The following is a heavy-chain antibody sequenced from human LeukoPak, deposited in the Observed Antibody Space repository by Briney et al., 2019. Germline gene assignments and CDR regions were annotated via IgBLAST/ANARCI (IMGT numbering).Heavy chain of an antibody. CDR1: GFSLNTRGVG. J-gene: IGHJ4*02. Sequence: SGPALVNPTQTLTLTCTFSGFSLNTRGVGVAWIRQPPGKALEWLALIYWNDDNRYSPSLKRRLTITKDTSKNQVVLTMTNMDPVDTATYYCAHSTFDSGNSYFDQWGQGTLVTVSS. V-gene: IGHV2-5*01. CDR3: AHSTFDSGNSYFDQ. CDR2: IYWNDDN. D-gene: IGHD3-16*01.